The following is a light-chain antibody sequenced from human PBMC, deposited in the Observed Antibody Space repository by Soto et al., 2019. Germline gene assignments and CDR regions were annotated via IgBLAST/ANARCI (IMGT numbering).Light chain of an antibody. V-gene: IGKV3-20*01. CDR1: QSVSSSY. CDR3: QQYGGSALVT. J-gene: IGKJ4*01. CDR2: GAS. Sequence: EIVLPQSPGTLSLSPGERATLSCRASQSVSSSYLAWYQQKPGQAPRLLIYGASSRATGIPDRFSGSGSGTDFTLIISRLEPEDFAVYYCQQYGGSALVTFGGGTKVEIK.